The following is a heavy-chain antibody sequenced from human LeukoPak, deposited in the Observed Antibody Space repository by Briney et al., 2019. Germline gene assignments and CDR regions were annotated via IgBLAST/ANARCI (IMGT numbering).Heavy chain of an antibody. D-gene: IGHD6-19*01. Sequence: SETLSLTCAVYGGSFSGYCWSWIRQPPGKGLEWIGEINHSGSTNYNPSLKSRVTISVDTSKSQFSLKLSSVTAADTAVYYCARIWVAVAGLGWFDPWGQGTLVTVSS. CDR1: GGSFSGYC. CDR2: INHSGST. CDR3: ARIWVAVAGLGWFDP. J-gene: IGHJ5*02. V-gene: IGHV4-34*01.